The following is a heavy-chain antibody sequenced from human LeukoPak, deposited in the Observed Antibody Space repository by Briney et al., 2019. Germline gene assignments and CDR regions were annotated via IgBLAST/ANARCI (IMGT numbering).Heavy chain of an antibody. J-gene: IGHJ4*02. CDR2: IYYSGST. V-gene: IGHV4-59*01. Sequence: PSETLSLTCTVCGGSISSYYWSWIRQPPGKGLEWIGYIYYSGSTNYNPSLKSRVTISVGTSKNQFSLKLSSVTAADTAVYYCAREGGYSGYVPSPAFDYWGQGTLVTVSS. CDR3: AREGGYSGYVPSPAFDY. D-gene: IGHD5-12*01. CDR1: GGSISSYY.